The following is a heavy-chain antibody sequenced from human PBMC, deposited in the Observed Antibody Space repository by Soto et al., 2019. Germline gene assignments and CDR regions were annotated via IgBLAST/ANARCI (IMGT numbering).Heavy chain of an antibody. CDR1: GFTFSRYG. V-gene: IGHV3-33*01. CDR3: VGAAARNGKDI. J-gene: IGHJ3*02. D-gene: IGHD6-13*01. CDR2: IWYDGSNK. Sequence: GGSLRLSCAASGFTFSRYGMHWVRQAPGKGLEWVAVIWYDGSNKYYADSVKGRFTISRDNSKNTLYLQMNSLRAEDTAVYYCVGAAARNGKDIWGQGTMVTVSS.